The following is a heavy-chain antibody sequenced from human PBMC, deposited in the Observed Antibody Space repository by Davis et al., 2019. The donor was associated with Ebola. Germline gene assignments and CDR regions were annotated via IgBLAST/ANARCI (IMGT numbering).Heavy chain of an antibody. Sequence: SVTVPRLASRYTLTSYGISRVRQAPGQGLEWIGWISGYEDNRNYAPRFQGRVTMTTDTSTSTAYMELRSLRSDDTAVYYCARARGVGATSIAWFDPWGQGTLVTVSS. CDR3: ARARGVGATSIAWFDP. D-gene: IGHD1-26*01. V-gene: IGHV1-18*01. CDR1: RYTLTSYG. CDR2: ISGYEDNR. J-gene: IGHJ5*02.